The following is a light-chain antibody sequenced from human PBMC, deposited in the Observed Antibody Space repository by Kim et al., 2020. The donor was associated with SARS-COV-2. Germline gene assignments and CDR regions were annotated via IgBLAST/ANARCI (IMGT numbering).Light chain of an antibody. CDR3: QQYNSYPIT. CDR1: QDIMNF. CDR2: GAS. V-gene: IGKV1-16*01. J-gene: IGKJ5*01. Sequence: ASIGDRVTITCRTSQDIMNFLAWFQQRPEKAPKSLISGASSLQTGVALRFSGSGSGTEFTLSVSNRHHEDSGTYYCQQYNSYPITFGQGTPLEIK.